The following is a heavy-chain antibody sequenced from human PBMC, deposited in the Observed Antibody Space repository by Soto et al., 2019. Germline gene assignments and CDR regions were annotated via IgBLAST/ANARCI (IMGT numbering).Heavy chain of an antibody. CDR3: ARLNSSGWYPDSG. V-gene: IGHV3-7*05. CDR2: LDQDGSEK. D-gene: IGHD6-19*01. J-gene: IGHJ4*02. CDR1: GFTFSSYA. Sequence: GGSLRLSCAASGFTFSSYAMSWVRQAPGKGLEWVANLDQDGSEKYYVDSVKGRFTISRDNAKNSLYLQMNSLKASDTAMYYCARLNSSGWYPDSGWGQGTLVTVSS.